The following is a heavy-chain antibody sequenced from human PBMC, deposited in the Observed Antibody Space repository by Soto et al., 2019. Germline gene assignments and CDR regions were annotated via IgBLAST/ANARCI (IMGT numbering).Heavy chain of an antibody. CDR3: AHIVVAGLGYYFDY. Sequence: QITLKESGPTLVKPTQTLTLTCTFSGFSLSSTRMAVGWIRQPPGKALEWLALIYWDDDKRYSPFLKSRLTITKDTSKNPVVLTMSNMDPVDTARYYCAHIVVAGLGYYFDYWGQGTRVTVSS. CDR1: GFSLSSTRMA. V-gene: IGHV2-5*02. J-gene: IGHJ4*02. CDR2: IYWDDDK. D-gene: IGHD6-19*01.